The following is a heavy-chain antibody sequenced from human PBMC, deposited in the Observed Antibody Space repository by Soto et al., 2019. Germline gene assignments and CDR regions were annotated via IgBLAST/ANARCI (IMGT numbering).Heavy chain of an antibody. J-gene: IGHJ5*02. Sequence: PGGSLRLSCAASGFTFNNYAMSWVRQAPGKGLEWVSSISGSGGTTHYRDSVKGRFTISRDNSKNTRYLQMIILRAEDTALYYCAKSGRPSAGYWFDPWGQGTLVTVAS. CDR2: ISGSGGTT. D-gene: IGHD3-10*01. CDR3: AKSGRPSAGYWFDP. V-gene: IGHV3-23*01. CDR1: GFTFNNYA.